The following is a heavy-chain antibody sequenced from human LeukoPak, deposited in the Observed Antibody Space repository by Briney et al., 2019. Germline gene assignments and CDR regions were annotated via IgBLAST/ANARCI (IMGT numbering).Heavy chain of an antibody. Sequence: ASVKVSCKASGYTFTYRYLHWVRQAPGQALEWMGWITPFNGNTNYAQKFQDRVTITRDRSMSTAYMELSSLRSEDTAMYYCASSCGYGDYCLVLAFDIWGQGTMVTVSS. CDR2: ITPFNGNT. D-gene: IGHD4-17*01. CDR1: GYTFTYRY. J-gene: IGHJ3*02. V-gene: IGHV1-45*02. CDR3: ASSCGYGDYCLVLAFDI.